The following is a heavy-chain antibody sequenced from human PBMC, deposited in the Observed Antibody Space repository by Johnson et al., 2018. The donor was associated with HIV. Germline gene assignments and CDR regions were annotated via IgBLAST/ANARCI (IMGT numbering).Heavy chain of an antibody. CDR2: IGTAGDT. Sequence: VQLVESGGGLIQPGGSLRLSCAASGFTVSSNYMSWVRQASGKGLEWVSAIGTAGDTYYPGSVKGRFTISRDNAKNTLYLQMNSLRAEDTAVFYCARDEAASTGAFDIWAKGQWSPSLQ. J-gene: IGHJ3*02. V-gene: IGHV3-13*01. CDR3: ARDEAASTGAFDI. D-gene: IGHD6-13*01. CDR1: GFTVSSNY.